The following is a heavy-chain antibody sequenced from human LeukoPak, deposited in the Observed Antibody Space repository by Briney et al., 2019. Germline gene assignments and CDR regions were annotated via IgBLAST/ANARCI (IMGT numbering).Heavy chain of an antibody. CDR1: GFTFSSYG. V-gene: IGHV3-30*18. Sequence: GRSLRLSCAASGFTFSSYGMHWVRQAPGKGLEWVAIISYDGSNKYYADSVKGRFTISRDNSKNTLYLQMNSLRAEDTAVYYCAKEGVVVPAAIRVSNWFDPWGQGTLVTVSS. D-gene: IGHD2-2*02. CDR3: AKEGVVVPAAIRVSNWFDP. CDR2: ISYDGSNK. J-gene: IGHJ5*02.